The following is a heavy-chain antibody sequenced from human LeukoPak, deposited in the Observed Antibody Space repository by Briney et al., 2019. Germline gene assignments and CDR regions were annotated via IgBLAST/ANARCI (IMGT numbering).Heavy chain of an antibody. J-gene: IGHJ4*02. CDR1: GGSISSSTHC. Sequence: SETLSLTCTVSGGSISSSTHCWSWVRQPPGKGLEWIGCMYYSGNTYYNPSLKSRVTISVDTSKNQFSLKLSSVTAADTAVYYCARRLYDSRVIDYWGQGTLVTVSS. CDR2: MYYSGNT. D-gene: IGHD3-22*01. V-gene: IGHV4-39*01. CDR3: ARRLYDSRVIDY.